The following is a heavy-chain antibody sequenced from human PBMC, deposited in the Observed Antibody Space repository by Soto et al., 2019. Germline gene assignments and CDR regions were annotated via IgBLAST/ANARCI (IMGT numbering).Heavy chain of an antibody. V-gene: IGHV1-69*13. CDR3: ARDQRYYYDSSGSPGHYYGMDV. Sequence: SVKVSCKASGGTFSSYAISWVRQAPGQGLEWMGGIIPLFGTANYPQKFQGRVTITADESXSTAYMELSSLISEDTAAYYCARDQRYYYDSSGSPGHYYGMDVWG. D-gene: IGHD3-22*01. CDR1: GGTFSSYA. J-gene: IGHJ6*02. CDR2: IIPLFGTA.